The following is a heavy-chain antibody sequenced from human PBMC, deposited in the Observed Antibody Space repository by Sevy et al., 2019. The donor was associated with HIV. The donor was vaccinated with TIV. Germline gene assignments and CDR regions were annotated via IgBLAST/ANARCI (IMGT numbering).Heavy chain of an antibody. D-gene: IGHD4-4*01. Sequence: GGSLRLSCAASGFTFSSYAMSWVRQAPGKGLEWVSAISGSGARTDYADSVRGRFTISRDNSKNTLYLQMSSLRAEDTATYFCAKNLLTTVTTDDAFDIWGQGTVVTVSS. V-gene: IGHV3-23*01. CDR3: AKNLLTTVTTDDAFDI. CDR1: GFTFSSYA. CDR2: ISGSGART. J-gene: IGHJ3*02.